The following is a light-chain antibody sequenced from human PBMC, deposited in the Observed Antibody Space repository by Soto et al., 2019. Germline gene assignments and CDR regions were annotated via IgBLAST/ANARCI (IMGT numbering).Light chain of an antibody. Sequence: QSARTQPASVSGSPGQSITISCTGTSSDFGGYNYVSWYQQHPGKAPKLMIYEVSNRPSGVSNRFSGSKSGNTASLTISGLQAEDEADYYCSSYTSSSTYVFGTGTKVTVL. CDR1: SSDFGGYNY. CDR3: SSYTSSSTYV. CDR2: EVS. J-gene: IGLJ1*01. V-gene: IGLV2-14*01.